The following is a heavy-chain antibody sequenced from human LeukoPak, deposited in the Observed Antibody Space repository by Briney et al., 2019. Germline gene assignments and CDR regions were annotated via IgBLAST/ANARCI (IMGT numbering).Heavy chain of an antibody. CDR2: ISSSSSYI. V-gene: IGHV3-21*01. J-gene: IGHJ5*02. D-gene: IGHD3-10*01. CDR3: ARDYGSGSYYSNWFDP. CDR1: GFTFSSYS. Sequence: PGGSLRLSCAASGFTFSSYSMNWVRQAPGKGLEWVSSISSSSSYIYYADSVKGRFTIPRDNAKNSLYLQMNSLRAEDTAVYYCARDYGSGSYYSNWFDPWGQGTLVTVSS.